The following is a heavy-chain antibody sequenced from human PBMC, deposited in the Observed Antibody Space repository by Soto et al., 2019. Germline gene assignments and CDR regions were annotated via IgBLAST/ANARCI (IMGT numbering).Heavy chain of an antibody. D-gene: IGHD2-15*01. J-gene: IGHJ4*02. CDR1: GYSFSDSW. CDR3: ARPSGPEPPLLLFDF. V-gene: IGHV5-10-1*01. CDR2: IDPTDSYT. Sequence: GESLKISCQASGYSFSDSWISWVRQLPGKGLEWMGRIDPTDSYTTYSPSFQGHVTISVDKSITTAYLQWSSLKASDTATYYCARPSGPEPPLLLFDFWGQGTLVTVSS.